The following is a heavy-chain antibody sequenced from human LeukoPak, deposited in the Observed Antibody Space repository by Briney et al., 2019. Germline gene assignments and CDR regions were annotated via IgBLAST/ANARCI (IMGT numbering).Heavy chain of an antibody. D-gene: IGHD6-13*01. CDR1: GYTFTAYY. Sequence: ASVEVSCKASGYTFTAYYIHWVRQAPGQGLEWMGWINSNSGGTNYAQNFQGRVTMTRDTSISTAYMELSRLRSDDTALYYCAREVAAAGYNWFDRWGQGTLVTVSS. CDR3: AREVAAAGYNWFDR. V-gene: IGHV1-2*02. CDR2: INSNSGGT. J-gene: IGHJ5*02.